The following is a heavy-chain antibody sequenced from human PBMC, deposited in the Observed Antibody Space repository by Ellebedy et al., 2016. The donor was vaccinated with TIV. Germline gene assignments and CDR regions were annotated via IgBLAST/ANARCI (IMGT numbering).Heavy chain of an antibody. D-gene: IGHD3-10*01. J-gene: IGHJ4*02. CDR1: GYSFTSHW. CDR3: AKLWFGEFPDY. CDR2: IYPGDSET. V-gene: IGHV5-51*01. Sequence: GESLKISCTGSGYSFTSHWIGWVRQMPGKGLEWMAIIYPGDSETRYSPSAGQVTISADKSISTAYLQWSSLKASDTAMYYCAKLWFGEFPDYWGQGTLVTVSS.